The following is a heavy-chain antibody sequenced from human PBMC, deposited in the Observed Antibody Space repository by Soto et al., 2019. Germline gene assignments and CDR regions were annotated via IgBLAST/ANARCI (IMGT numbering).Heavy chain of an antibody. Sequence: EVQLVESGGGLVQPGGSLRLSCVASGIPVSSNYMTWVRQAPGKGLEWVSVLHSGGDTYYTNSVKGRFTISRHDSTNTLFLQMNSLTAEDTAVYYCARDGPYYYASRMDVW. CDR1: GIPVSSNY. V-gene: IGHV3-53*04. J-gene: IGHJ6*01. CDR2: LHSGGDT. CDR3: ARDGPYYYASRMDV. D-gene: IGHD3-10*01.